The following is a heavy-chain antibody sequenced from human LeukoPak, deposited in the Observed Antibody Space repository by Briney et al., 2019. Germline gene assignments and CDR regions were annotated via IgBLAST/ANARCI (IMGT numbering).Heavy chain of an antibody. D-gene: IGHD1-7*01. Sequence: ASVKVSCKTSGYNFNDYALHWVRQAPGQRLEWMGDINGDAANTQYSQKFQGRVTITRDTSASTAYMELSSLRSEDTAVYYCAAGYNWNYERLGYYFDYWGQGTLVTVSS. CDR2: INGDAANT. J-gene: IGHJ4*02. V-gene: IGHV1-3*01. CDR3: AAGYNWNYERLGYYFDY. CDR1: GYNFNDYA.